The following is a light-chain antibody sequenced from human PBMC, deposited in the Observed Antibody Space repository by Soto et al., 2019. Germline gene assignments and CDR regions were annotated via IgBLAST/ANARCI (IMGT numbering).Light chain of an antibody. J-gene: IGLJ1*01. Sequence: QSVLTQPPSVSGAPGQGVTIFCTGSSSNIGAGYGVNWYQQLPGSAPKLLIYGSGNRPSRVPDRFSGSKSGTSASLAITGLQAEDEADYYCQSYDSSLRGAVFGAGTKLTVL. V-gene: IGLV1-40*01. CDR1: SSNIGAGYG. CDR3: QSYDSSLRGAV. CDR2: GSG.